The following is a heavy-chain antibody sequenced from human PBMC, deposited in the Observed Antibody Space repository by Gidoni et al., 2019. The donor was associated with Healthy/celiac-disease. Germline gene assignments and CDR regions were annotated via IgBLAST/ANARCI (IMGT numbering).Heavy chain of an antibody. D-gene: IGHD5-12*01. V-gene: IGHV3-30*18. J-gene: IGHJ4*02. Sequence: QVQLVESGGGVVQPGRYLRLSCAASGFTFSRYGMHWVRQAPGKGLEWVAVISYDGSNKYYADSVKGRFTSSRDNSKNTLYLQMNSLRAEDTAVYYCAKGSLSRDGYNLRRSPFDYWGQGTLVTVSS. CDR2: ISYDGSNK. CDR3: AKGSLSRDGYNLRRSPFDY. CDR1: GFTFSRYG.